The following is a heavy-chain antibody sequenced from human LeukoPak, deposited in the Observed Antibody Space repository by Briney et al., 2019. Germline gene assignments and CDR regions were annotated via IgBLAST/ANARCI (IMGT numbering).Heavy chain of an antibody. V-gene: IGHV3-74*01. D-gene: IGHD6-13*01. J-gene: IGHJ6*03. CDR2: INSDGSST. CDR1: GFTFSSYW. CDR3: AQQSGLYYYYYMDV. Sequence: GGSLRLSCAASGFTFSSYWMHWVRQAPGKGLVGVSRINSDGSSTSYADSVKGRFTISRDNAKNTLYLQMNSLRAEDTAVYYCAQQSGLYYYYYMDVWGKGTTVTVYS.